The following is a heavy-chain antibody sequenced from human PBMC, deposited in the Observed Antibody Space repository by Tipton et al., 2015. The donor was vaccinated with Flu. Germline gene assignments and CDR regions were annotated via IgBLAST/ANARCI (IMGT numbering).Heavy chain of an antibody. CDR1: VGSISSGSYY. D-gene: IGHD3-10*01. J-gene: IGHJ4*02. V-gene: IGHV4-61*02. CDR3: ARERDVLLWFGELGYFDY. CDR2: IYTSGST. Sequence: TLSLTCTVPVGSISSGSYYWSWIRQPAGKGLEWIGRIYTSGSTNYNPSLKSRVTISVDTSKNQFSLKLSSVTAADTAVYYCARERDVLLWFGELGYFDYWGQGTLVTVSS.